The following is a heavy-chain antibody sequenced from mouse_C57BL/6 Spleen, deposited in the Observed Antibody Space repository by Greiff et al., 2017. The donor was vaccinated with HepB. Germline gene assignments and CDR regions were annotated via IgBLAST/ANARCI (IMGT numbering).Heavy chain of an antibody. CDR2: IYPGNSDT. Sequence: EVQLQQSGTVLARPGASVKMSCKTSGYTFTSYWMHWVKQRPGQGLEWIGAIYPGNSDTSYNQKFKGKAKLTAVTSASTAYMELSSLTNEDSAVYYGTSALTTVVSTRFAYWGQGTLVTVSA. J-gene: IGHJ3*01. V-gene: IGHV1-5*01. CDR3: TSALTTVVSTRFAY. D-gene: IGHD1-1*01. CDR1: GYTFTSYW.